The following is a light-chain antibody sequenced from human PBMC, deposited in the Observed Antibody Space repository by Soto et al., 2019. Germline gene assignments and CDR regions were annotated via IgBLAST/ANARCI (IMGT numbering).Light chain of an antibody. CDR2: GAS. Sequence: ESVLTQSPGTLSLSPGEKATLSCRASQSVSSSYLAWYQQKTGQAPRLLIYGASSRATGIPDRFSGSGSGTDFTLTFSRLEPEDFAVYYCQQFGSSSWTFGQGTKVEIK. V-gene: IGKV3-20*01. J-gene: IGKJ1*01. CDR1: QSVSSSY. CDR3: QQFGSSSWT.